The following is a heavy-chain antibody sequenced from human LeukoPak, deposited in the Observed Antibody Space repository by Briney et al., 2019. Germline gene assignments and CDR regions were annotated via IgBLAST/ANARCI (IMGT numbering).Heavy chain of an antibody. J-gene: IGHJ5*02. Sequence: PSETLSLTCTVSGGSISSYYWSWIRQPPGKGLEWIGYIYYSGSTNYNPSLKSRVTISVDTSKNQFSLKLSSVTAADTAVYYCARGSSEGSWFDPRGQGTLVTVSS. CDR1: GGSISSYY. CDR2: IYYSGST. V-gene: IGHV4-59*01. CDR3: ARGSSEGSWFDP. D-gene: IGHD6-6*01.